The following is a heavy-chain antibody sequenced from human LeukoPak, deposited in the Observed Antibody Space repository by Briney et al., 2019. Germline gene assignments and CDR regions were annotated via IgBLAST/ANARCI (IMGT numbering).Heavy chain of an antibody. CDR2: IYYSGST. V-gene: IGHV4-59*08. Sequence: SETLFLTCTVSGGSISSYYWSWIRQPPGKGLEWIGYIYYSGSTNYNPSLKSRVTISVDTSKNQFSLKLSSVTAADTAVYYCARGILTGWGYYYGMDVWGQGTTVTVSS. J-gene: IGHJ6*02. D-gene: IGHD3-9*01. CDR1: GGSISSYY. CDR3: ARGILTGWGYYYGMDV.